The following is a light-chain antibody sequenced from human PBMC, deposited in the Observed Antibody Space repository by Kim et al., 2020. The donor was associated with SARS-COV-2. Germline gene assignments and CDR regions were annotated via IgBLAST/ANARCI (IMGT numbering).Light chain of an antibody. CDR2: AAS. J-gene: IGKJ1*01. CDR3: QQSYSTRLT. Sequence: DIQMTQSPSSLSASVGDRVTITCRASQSISSYLNWYQQKPGKVPKLLIYAASSLQSGVPSRFSGSGSGTDFTLTISSLQPEDFATYYCQQSYSTRLTFGQGTKVDIK. V-gene: IGKV1-39*01. CDR1: QSISSY.